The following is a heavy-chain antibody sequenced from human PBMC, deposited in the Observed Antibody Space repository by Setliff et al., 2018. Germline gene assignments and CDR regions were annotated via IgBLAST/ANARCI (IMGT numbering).Heavy chain of an antibody. V-gene: IGHV4-4*07. CDR1: GGSISIYF. CDR3: ARDTGWYYFDY. D-gene: IGHD6-19*01. Sequence: SETLSLTCSVSGGSISIYFWNWIRQPAGKGLEWIGRISTSGSTTYNPSLKSRVTMSVDTSKNHFSLKLSSVTAADTAVYYCARDTGWYYFDYWGRGTLVTVAS. CDR2: ISTSGST. J-gene: IGHJ4*02.